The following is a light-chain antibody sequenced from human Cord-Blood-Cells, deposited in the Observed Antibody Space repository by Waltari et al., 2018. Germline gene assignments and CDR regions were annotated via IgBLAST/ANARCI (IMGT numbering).Light chain of an antibody. CDR2: AAS. CDR3: QQYYSYPHT. Sequence: AIRMTQSPSSLSASTGDRVTTTCRASQGISSYLAWYQQKPGKAPKLLIYAASTLQSGVPSRFSGSGSGTDFTLTISCLQSEDFATYYCQQYYSYPHTFGQGTKLEIK. V-gene: IGKV1-8*01. CDR1: QGISSY. J-gene: IGKJ2*01.